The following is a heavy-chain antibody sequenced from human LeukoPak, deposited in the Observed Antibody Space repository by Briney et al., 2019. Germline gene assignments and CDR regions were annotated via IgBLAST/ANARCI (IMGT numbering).Heavy chain of an antibody. Sequence: KTSETLSLTCTVSGGSISSYYWSWIRQPPGKGLEWIGYIYYSGSTNYNPSLKSRVTISVDTSKNQFSLKLSSVTAADTAVYYCARAYGDYIIAIFDYWGQGTLVTVSS. CDR1: GGSISSYY. V-gene: IGHV4-59*01. CDR3: ARAYGDYIIAIFDY. D-gene: IGHD4-17*01. CDR2: IYYSGST. J-gene: IGHJ4*02.